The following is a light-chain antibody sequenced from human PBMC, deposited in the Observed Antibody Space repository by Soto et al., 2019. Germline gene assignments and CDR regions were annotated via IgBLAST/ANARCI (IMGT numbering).Light chain of an antibody. J-gene: IGLJ3*02. CDR2: SND. CDR3: AAWDGSLYVV. Sequence: QSVLTQPPSASGTPGQRVSISCSGSSSNIGSNTVNWYQQLPGTAPKLLIYSNDQRPSGVPDRFSGSKSGTSASLAISGLQSEDEADYYCAAWDGSLYVVFGRGTKVTVL. V-gene: IGLV1-44*01. CDR1: SSNIGSNT.